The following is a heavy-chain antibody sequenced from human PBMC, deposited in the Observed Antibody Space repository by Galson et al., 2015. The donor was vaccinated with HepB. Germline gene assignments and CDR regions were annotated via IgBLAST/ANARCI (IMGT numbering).Heavy chain of an antibody. D-gene: IGHD3-16*01. CDR1: GFTFHSFW. V-gene: IGHV3-7*03. Sequence: SLRLSCAASGFTFHSFWMSCVRQAPGKGLEWVANIREDGGEKYYVDSVKGRFTISRDNAWNSLYLQMNSLRAEDTAVYYCARDLGRGPQQDSGQGALVIVSS. CDR3: ARDLGRGPQQD. J-gene: IGHJ4*02. CDR2: IREDGGEK.